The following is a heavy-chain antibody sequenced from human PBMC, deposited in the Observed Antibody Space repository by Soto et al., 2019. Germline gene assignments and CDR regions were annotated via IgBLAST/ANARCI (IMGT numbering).Heavy chain of an antibody. V-gene: IGHV3-23*01. CDR2: ISGNGGST. CDR3: AKDPYSSYDSSGYYPNWFDP. D-gene: IGHD3-22*01. J-gene: IGHJ5*02. CDR1: GFTFSSYA. Sequence: PGGSLRLSCAASGFTFSSYAMSWVRQAPGKGLEWVSAISGNGGSTYYADSVKGRFTISRDNSKNTLYLQMNSLRAEDTAVYYCAKDPYSSYDSSGYYPNWFDPWGQGTLVTVSS.